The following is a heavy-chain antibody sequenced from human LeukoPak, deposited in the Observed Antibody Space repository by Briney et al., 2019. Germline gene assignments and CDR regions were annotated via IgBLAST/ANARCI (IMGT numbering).Heavy chain of an antibody. CDR3: AGTRVFYDEIDY. CDR2: IYISGST. CDR1: GGSISSGSYY. V-gene: IGHV4-61*02. J-gene: IGHJ4*02. Sequence: PSQTLSLTCTVSGGSISSGSYYWSWIRQPAGKGLEWIGRIYISGSTNYNPSLKSRVTISVDTSKNQFSLKLSSVTAADTAVYYCAGTRVFYDEIDYWGQGTLVTVSS. D-gene: IGHD2/OR15-2a*01.